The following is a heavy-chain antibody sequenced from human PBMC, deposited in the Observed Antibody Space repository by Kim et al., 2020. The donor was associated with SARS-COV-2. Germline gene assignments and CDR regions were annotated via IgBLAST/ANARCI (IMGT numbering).Heavy chain of an antibody. CDR1: DASISNYY. D-gene: IGHD3-10*01. V-gene: IGHV4-59*01. Sequence: SETLSLTCTISDASISNYYLSWIRQPPGKGLEWIGYLYDTGSADYSPSFKSRVTISVDKSKNQFSLKVTSVTAADTAVYYCVRTDGSGRFSSAMDVWGQGTSVIVSS. J-gene: IGHJ6*02. CDR3: VRTDGSGRFSSAMDV. CDR2: LYDTGSA.